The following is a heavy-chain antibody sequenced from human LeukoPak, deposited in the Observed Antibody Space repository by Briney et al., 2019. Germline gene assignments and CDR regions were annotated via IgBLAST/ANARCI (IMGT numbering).Heavy chain of an antibody. CDR2: IYTSGST. V-gene: IGHV4-61*02. CDR3: ARVLSGSAFDI. J-gene: IGHJ3*02. Sequence: SETLSLTCTVSGGSISSGSYYWSWIRQPAGKGLEWIGRIYTSGSTNYNPSLKSRVTISVDTSKNQFSLKLSSVTAADTAVYYCARVLSGSAFDIWGQGTMVTVSS. D-gene: IGHD3-22*01. CDR1: GGSISSGSYY.